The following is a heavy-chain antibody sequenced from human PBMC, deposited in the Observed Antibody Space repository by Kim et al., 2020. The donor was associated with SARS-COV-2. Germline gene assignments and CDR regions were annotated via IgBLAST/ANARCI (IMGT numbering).Heavy chain of an antibody. D-gene: IGHD3-10*01. V-gene: IGHV3-73*01. Sequence: GGSLRLSCAASGFTFSGSAMHWVRQASGKGLEWVGRIRSKANSYATAYAASVKGRFTISRDDSKNTAYLQMNSLKTEDTAVYYCTRLGSGSFFVYWGQGTLVTVSS. J-gene: IGHJ4*02. CDR3: TRLGSGSFFVY. CDR2: IRSKANSYAT. CDR1: GFTFSGSA.